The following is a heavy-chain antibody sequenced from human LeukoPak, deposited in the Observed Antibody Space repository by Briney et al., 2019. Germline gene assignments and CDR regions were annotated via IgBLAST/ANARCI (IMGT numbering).Heavy chain of an antibody. Sequence: GGSLRLSCAASRFTFSSYAMRWVRQAPGKGLEWVSTISGSGTSTYYADSVKGRLTISRDNSKNTLYLQMNSLRAEDTAVYYCAKSGGYSTSSDDNWGQGTLVTVSS. J-gene: IGHJ4*02. V-gene: IGHV3-23*01. D-gene: IGHD6-6*01. CDR2: ISGSGTST. CDR1: RFTFSSYA. CDR3: AKSGGYSTSSDDN.